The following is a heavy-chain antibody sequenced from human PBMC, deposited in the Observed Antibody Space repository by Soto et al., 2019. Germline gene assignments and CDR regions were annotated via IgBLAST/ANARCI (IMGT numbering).Heavy chain of an antibody. Sequence: GGSLSLSCSASGFTFSSYGMHWVRQAPGKGLEWVAVISYDGSNKYYADSVKGRFTISRDNSKNTLYLQMNSLRAEDTAVYYCAKVGDSSSSVDWGQGTLVTVS. D-gene: IGHD6-6*01. CDR2: ISYDGSNK. V-gene: IGHV3-30*18. CDR1: GFTFSSYG. J-gene: IGHJ4*02. CDR3: AKVGDSSSSVD.